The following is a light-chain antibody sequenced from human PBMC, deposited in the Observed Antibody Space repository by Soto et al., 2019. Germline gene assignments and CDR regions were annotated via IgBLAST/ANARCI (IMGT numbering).Light chain of an antibody. CDR1: QSISNW. CDR2: KAS. J-gene: IGKJ1*01. CDR3: QQYDIYWT. Sequence: DIQMTQSPSTLSASVGDRVTITCRASQSISNWLAWYQQRPGKAPKLLIYKASNLESWVPSRFSGSGSGTEFTLTISSLQPDDFATYYCQQYDIYWTFGQGTKVDIK. V-gene: IGKV1-5*03.